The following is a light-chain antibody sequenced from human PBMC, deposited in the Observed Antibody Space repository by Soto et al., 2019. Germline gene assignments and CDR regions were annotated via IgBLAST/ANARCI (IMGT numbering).Light chain of an antibody. J-gene: IGKJ4*01. CDR2: AAS. CDR1: QSIGGF. V-gene: IGKV1-39*01. CDR3: QQSYNTPS. Sequence: DIQMTQSPSSLSVSVGDRVTITCRASQSIGGFLNWYQQKLGKAPKLLIYAASSLQSGVPSRFSGSGSGTDFTLTISSLQPEDFATYYCQQSYNTPSFGGGTKVDI.